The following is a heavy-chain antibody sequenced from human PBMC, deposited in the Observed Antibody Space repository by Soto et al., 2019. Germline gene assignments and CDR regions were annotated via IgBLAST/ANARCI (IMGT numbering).Heavy chain of an antibody. CDR2: IYYRSKWFH. CDR3: ARVHCSAGTCLDGLDF. V-gene: IGHV6-1*01. Sequence: SQTLSLTCVLSGDSVSSNGACWNWIRQSPSRGLQWLGRIYYRSKWFHDYAVSVESRMAINPDTSRNQFSLQLNYVTPEDTAVYYCARVHCSAGTCLDGLDFWGQGTTFTGSS. D-gene: IGHD2-15*01. J-gene: IGHJ6*02. CDR1: GDSVSSNGAC.